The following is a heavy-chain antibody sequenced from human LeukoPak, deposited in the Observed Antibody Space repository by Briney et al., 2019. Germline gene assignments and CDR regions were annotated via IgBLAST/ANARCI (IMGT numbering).Heavy chain of an antibody. CDR1: GLTFSSYG. CDR2: IWYDGSNK. D-gene: IGHD6-19*01. J-gene: IGHJ4*02. CDR3: ERDNPSGGSSGWTGLDY. V-gene: IGHV3-33*01. Sequence: PGGSLRLSCAASGLTFSSYGMHWVRQAPGKGLEWGAVIWYDGSNKNYVDSVKGRFTISRDNSKNTLYLEMKSLRAEDTAVYYCERDNPSGGSSGWTGLDYWGQGTLVTVSS.